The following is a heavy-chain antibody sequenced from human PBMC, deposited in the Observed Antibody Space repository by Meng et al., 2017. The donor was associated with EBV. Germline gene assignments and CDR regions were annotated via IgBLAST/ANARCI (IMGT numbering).Heavy chain of an antibody. Sequence: LNCFCPPLEKPPQTPTLTRTFSGFSITTRGVGVGWIRQPPGKALEWLALIYWDDDKRYSPSLKSRLTITKDTSKNQVVLTMTNMDPVDAATYYCAHIIAARPFDYWGQGTLVTVSS. CDR1: GFSITTRGVG. J-gene: IGHJ4*02. V-gene: IGHV2-5*02. CDR2: IYWDDDK. CDR3: AHIIAARPFDY. D-gene: IGHD6-6*01.